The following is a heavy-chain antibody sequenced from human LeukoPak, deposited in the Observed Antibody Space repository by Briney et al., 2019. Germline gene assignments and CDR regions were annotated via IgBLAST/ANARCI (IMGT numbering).Heavy chain of an antibody. V-gene: IGHV3-7*01. D-gene: IGHD6-13*01. Sequence: GGSLRLSCAASGFTFSSYWMTWVRQAPGQGLEWVANIKEDGTEKNYVDSVKGRFTISRDNAKNSMHLQMNSLRAEDTAIYYCARPGIAGAGTAYSDYWGQGTLVTVSS. CDR3: ARPGIAGAGTAYSDY. CDR2: IKEDGTEK. CDR1: GFTFSSYW. J-gene: IGHJ4*02.